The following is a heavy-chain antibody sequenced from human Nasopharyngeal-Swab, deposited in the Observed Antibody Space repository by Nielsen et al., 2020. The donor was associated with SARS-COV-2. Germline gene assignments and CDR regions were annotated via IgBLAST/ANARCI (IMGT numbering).Heavy chain of an antibody. V-gene: IGHV1-8*01. J-gene: IGHJ4*02. CDR2: MNLDSGDT. CDR1: GYILTSYD. CDR3: ARGPRPKRHLDY. Sequence: ASVKVSCKASGYILTSYDISWVRQATGRGLEWVGWMNLDSGDTHYAQEFQGKVTLTRDTSRSTAYMELSSLRSEDTAVYYCARGPRPKRHLDYWGQGTLVTVSS. D-gene: IGHD1-1*01.